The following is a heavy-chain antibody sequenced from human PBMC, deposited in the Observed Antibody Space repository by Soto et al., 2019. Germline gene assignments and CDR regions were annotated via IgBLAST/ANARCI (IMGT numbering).Heavy chain of an antibody. CDR3: ARVFSDSSSFFDP. J-gene: IGHJ5*02. CDR1: GFTFSTYA. V-gene: IGHV3-23*01. D-gene: IGHD6-13*01. CDR2: VSASGLNT. Sequence: GGSLRLSCAAAGFTFSTYAMAWVRQAPGKGLEWVSGVSASGLNTDYADPVKGRFYISRDNSKNHFSLKLSSVTAADTAVYYCARVFSDSSSFFDPWGQGTLVTVSS.